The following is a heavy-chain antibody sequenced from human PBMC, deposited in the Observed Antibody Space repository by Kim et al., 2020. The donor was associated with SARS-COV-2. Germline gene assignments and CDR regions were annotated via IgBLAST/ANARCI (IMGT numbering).Heavy chain of an antibody. CDR1: GGSIGGTAYY. Sequence: SETLSLTCTVTGGSIGGTAYYWGWIRQPPGKGLEWIGTVYYSGTTHYSPSFKSRVTISVDTSKNQIFLKLNSVTAADTAFSYCGRHTEGSPPTTPLYWG. CDR2: VYYSGTT. D-gene: IGHD3-10*01. V-gene: IGHV4-39*01. J-gene: IGHJ4*01. CDR3: GRHTEGSPPTTPLY.